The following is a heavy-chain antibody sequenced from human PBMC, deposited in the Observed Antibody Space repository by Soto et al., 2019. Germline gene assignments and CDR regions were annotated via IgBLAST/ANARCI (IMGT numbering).Heavy chain of an antibody. D-gene: IGHD6-19*01. CDR3: ARTRLVGMGEY. CDR1: GGSFSGYY. Sequence: PSETLSLTCAVYGGSFSGYYWSWIRQPPGKGLEWIGEINHSGSTNYNPSLKSRVTISVDTSKNQFSLKLSSVTAADTAVYYCARTRLVGMGEYWGQGTLVTVSS. V-gene: IGHV4-34*01. J-gene: IGHJ4*02. CDR2: INHSGST.